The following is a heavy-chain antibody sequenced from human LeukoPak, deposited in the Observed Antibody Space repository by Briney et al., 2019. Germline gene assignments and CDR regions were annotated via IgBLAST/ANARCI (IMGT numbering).Heavy chain of an antibody. Sequence: GESLKISCKGSEYSFTSYWIGWVRQMPGKGLEWLGIIYPGDSDTRYSPSFQGQVTISADKSISTAYLQWSSLKASDTAMYYCARLAYCGGDCANLKYWGQGTLVTVSS. V-gene: IGHV5-51*01. CDR3: ARLAYCGGDCANLKY. D-gene: IGHD2-21*02. CDR1: EYSFTSYW. J-gene: IGHJ4*02. CDR2: IYPGDSDT.